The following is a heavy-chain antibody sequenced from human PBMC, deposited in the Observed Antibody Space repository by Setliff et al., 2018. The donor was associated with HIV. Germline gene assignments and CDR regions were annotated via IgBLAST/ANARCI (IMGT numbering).Heavy chain of an antibody. J-gene: IGHJ5*02. CDR3: VRGHCNSDKCWYTWFDP. D-gene: IGHD2-2*01. CDR1: GYTFTSYG. V-gene: IGHV1-18*01. CDR2: IGSYSGYT. Sequence: GASVKVSCKASGYTFTSYGVTWVRQAPGQGLEWMGWIGSYSGYTIYAQKFQDRLTMTTDTSTTTASMGLRSLRSDDTAVYYCVRGHCNSDKCWYTWFDPWGQGTLVTVSS.